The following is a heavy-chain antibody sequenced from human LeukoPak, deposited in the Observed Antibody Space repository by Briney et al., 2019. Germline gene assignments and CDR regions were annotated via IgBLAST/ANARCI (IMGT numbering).Heavy chain of an antibody. D-gene: IGHD3-10*01. CDR3: GRHAYGGSPPLS. CDR2: ISGNGGRT. CDR1: GFTFSSYA. V-gene: IGHV3-23*01. J-gene: IGHJ4*02. Sequence: GGSLRLSCAASGFTFSSYAMHWVRQAPGKGLEWVSAISGNGGRTYYADSVKGRFTISRDNSKNTVYLQMNNLRAEDTALYYCGRHAYGGSPPLSWGQGALVTVSS.